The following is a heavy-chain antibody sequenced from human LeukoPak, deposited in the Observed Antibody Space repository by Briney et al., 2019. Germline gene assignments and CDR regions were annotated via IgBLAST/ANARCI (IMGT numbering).Heavy chain of an antibody. D-gene: IGHD5-24*01. J-gene: IGHJ4*02. V-gene: IGHV1-8*01. CDR2: MNPNSGNT. CDR1: GYTFTSYD. Sequence: VASVKVSCKASGYTFTSYDINWVRQATGQWLEWMGWMNPNSGNTGYAQKFQGRVTMTKNTSISTAYMELSSLRSEDTAVYYCARGSRRDGYNTLVDSWGQGTLVTVSS. CDR3: ARGSRRDGYNTLVDS.